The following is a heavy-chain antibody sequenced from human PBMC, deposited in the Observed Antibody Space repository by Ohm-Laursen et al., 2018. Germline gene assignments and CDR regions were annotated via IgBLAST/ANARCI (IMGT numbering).Heavy chain of an antibody. Sequence: SETLSLTCSVSGGSISSYYWSWTRQSPGKGLEWIGYIYKSGSTNYNPSLKSRVTISKDTSKNQFSLKLSSVTAADTALYYCARGLWWFDPWGQGTLVTVSS. V-gene: IGHV4-59*08. CDR2: IYKSGST. CDR3: ARGLWWFDP. CDR1: GGSISSYY. J-gene: IGHJ5*02.